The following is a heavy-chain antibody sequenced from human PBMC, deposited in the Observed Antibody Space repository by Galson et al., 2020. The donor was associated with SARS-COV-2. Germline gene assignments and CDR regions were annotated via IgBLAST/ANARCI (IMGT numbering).Heavy chain of an antibody. J-gene: IGHJ4*02. V-gene: IGHV4-39*01. CDR3: ARHRRLGIVVASGYYLDY. D-gene: IGHD3-22*01. CDR2: IYYSGST. CDR1: GGSISSSSYY. Sequence: LETLSLTCTVSGGSISSSSYYWGWIRQPPGKGLEWIGSIYYSGSTYYNPSLKSRVTISVDTSKNQFSLKLSSVTAADTAVYYCARHRRLGIVVASGYYLDYWGQGTLVTVSS.